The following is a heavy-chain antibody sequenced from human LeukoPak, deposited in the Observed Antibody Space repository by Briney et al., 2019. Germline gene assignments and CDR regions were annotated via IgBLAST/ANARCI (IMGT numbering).Heavy chain of an antibody. J-gene: IGHJ4*02. D-gene: IGHD3-22*01. CDR2: INGGSGYT. CDR1: GYTFTDYT. Sequence: ASVKVSCKASGYTFTDYTMHWLRQAPGQRLDWMGWINGGSGYTKYSPEFQGRVTITRDTSASTAYMEPSSLRSEDTAVYYCANPRYDSSGYYYVDWGQGTLVTVSS. V-gene: IGHV1-3*01. CDR3: ANPRYDSSGYYYVD.